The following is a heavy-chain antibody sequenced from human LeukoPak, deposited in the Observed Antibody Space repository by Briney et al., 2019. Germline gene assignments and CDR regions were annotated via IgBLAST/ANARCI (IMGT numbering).Heavy chain of an antibody. CDR1: AVTINSYD. J-gene: IGHJ4*02. CDR3: AGYDFWSGYYSG. Sequence: PSETLSLTCTVSAVTINSYDWGWIRHPPGKGLKWIGYIYTSGSTNYNPSRNSRITISAATSKNQYSLKLSSVAAADTDVYYCAGYDFWSGYYSGWGQGTLVTVSS. D-gene: IGHD3-3*01. CDR2: IYTSGST. V-gene: IGHV4-4*08.